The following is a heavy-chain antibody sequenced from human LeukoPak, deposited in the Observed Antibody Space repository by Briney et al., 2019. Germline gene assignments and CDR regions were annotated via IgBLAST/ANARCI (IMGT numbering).Heavy chain of an antibody. D-gene: IGHD4-11*01. V-gene: IGHV3-48*03. CDR2: ITSSGNTV. CDR3: ARGATTVTTLAFDI. Sequence: GRSLRLSCAASGFTFSDYEMNWVRQAPGKGLEWVSYITSSGNTVSYADSVKGRFTTSRDNGKNSLYLQMNSLRAEDTAVYYCARGATTVTTLAFDIWGQGTVVTVS. CDR1: GFTFSDYE. J-gene: IGHJ3*02.